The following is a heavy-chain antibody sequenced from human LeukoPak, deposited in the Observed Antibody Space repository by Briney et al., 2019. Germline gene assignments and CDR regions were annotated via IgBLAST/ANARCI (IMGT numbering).Heavy chain of an antibody. V-gene: IGHV4-39*01. Sequence: SETLSLTCTVSGGSISSNNYFWGWIRQPPGKGLEWIGSMYYSESTYYNPSLKGRVTISVDTSKNQFSLKLNSVTAADTAMYYCQSRFLEWLLDYWGQGTLVTVSS. CDR2: MYYSEST. CDR1: GGSISSNNYF. D-gene: IGHD3-3*01. CDR3: QSRFLEWLLDY. J-gene: IGHJ4*02.